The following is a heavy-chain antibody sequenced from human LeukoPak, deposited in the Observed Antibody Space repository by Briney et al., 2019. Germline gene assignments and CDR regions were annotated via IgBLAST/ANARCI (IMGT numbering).Heavy chain of an antibody. Sequence: PGGSLRLSCAASGFTFSSYEMNWVRQAPGKGLEWVSYISSSGSTIYYADSVKGRFTISRDNSKNTLYLQMNSLRAEDTAIYYCAKGDYYYYMDVWGKGTTVTVSS. CDR1: GFTFSSYE. D-gene: IGHD3-10*01. CDR2: ISSSGSTI. J-gene: IGHJ6*03. V-gene: IGHV3-48*03. CDR3: AKGDYYYYMDV.